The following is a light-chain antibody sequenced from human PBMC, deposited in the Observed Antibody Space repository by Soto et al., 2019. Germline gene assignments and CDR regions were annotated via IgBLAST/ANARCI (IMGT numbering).Light chain of an antibody. V-gene: IGLV2-14*01. J-gene: IGLJ2*01. CDR1: ISDIGGYNF. Sequence: QSALTQPASVSGSPGQSITISCTGTISDIGGYNFISWYQHHPGKAPKLVIYDVNNRPSGISYRFSGSKSGNTASLTISGLQAEDEADYYCASYTXXTTLVFGGGTKLTVL. CDR3: ASYTXXTTLV. CDR2: DVN.